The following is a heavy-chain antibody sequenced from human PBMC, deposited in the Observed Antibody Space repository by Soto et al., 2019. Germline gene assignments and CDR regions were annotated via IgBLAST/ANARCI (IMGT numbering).Heavy chain of an antibody. J-gene: IGHJ5*02. CDR1: GASITTYY. Sequence: SETLSLTCTVSGASITTYYWSWIRQPPGKGLEWIGYISYSGSTDSNPSLTSRVTISFDASKNQISLQVRSATGADAAVYYCARDLKEYCSDGKCCWFDPWGQGTLVTAPQ. CDR3: ARDLKEYCSDGKCCWFDP. CDR2: ISYSGST. V-gene: IGHV4-59*01. D-gene: IGHD2-15*01.